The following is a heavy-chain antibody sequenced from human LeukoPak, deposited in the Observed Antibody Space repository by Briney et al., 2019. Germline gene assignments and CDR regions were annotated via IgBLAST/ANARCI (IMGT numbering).Heavy chain of an antibody. CDR1: GYTFTSYD. V-gene: IGHV1-8*01. D-gene: IGHD6-19*01. CDR2: MNPNSGNT. CDR3: ARFGGSGWSSHFDY. Sequence: ASVKVFCKASGYTFTSYDINWVRQATGQGLEWMGWMNPNSGNTGYAQKFQGRVTMTRNTSISTAYMELSSLRSEDTAVYYCARFGGSGWSSHFDYWGQGTLVTVSS. J-gene: IGHJ4*02.